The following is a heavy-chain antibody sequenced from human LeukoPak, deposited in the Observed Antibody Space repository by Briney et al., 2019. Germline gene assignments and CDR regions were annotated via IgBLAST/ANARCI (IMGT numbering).Heavy chain of an antibody. D-gene: IGHD6-6*01. CDR1: GGSISSSSYY. CDR3: ARDSRANSSPYYFDY. V-gene: IGHV4-39*07. J-gene: IGHJ4*02. Sequence: SETLSLTCAVSGGSISSSSYYWGWIRQPPGKGLEWIVSIYYSGSTYYNPSLKSRVTISVDTSKNQFSLKLSSVTAADTAVYYCARDSRANSSPYYFDYWGQGTLVTVSS. CDR2: IYYSGST.